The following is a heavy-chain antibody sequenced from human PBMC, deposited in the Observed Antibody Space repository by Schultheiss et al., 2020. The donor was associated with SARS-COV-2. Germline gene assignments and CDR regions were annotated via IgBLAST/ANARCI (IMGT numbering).Heavy chain of an antibody. D-gene: IGHD6-19*01. Sequence: SVKVSCKASGGTFISYAISWVRQAPGQGLEWMGGIIPIFGTANYAQKFQGRVTITADESTSTAYMELSSLSSEDTAVYYCARDPGIAVAGRAWGQGTTVTVSS. J-gene: IGHJ6*02. V-gene: IGHV1-69*13. CDR2: IIPIFGTA. CDR1: GGTFISYA. CDR3: ARDPGIAVAGRA.